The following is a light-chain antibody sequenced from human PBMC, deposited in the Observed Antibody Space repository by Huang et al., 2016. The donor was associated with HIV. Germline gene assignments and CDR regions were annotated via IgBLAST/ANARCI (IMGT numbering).Light chain of an antibody. CDR1: QSVNSY. CDR2: DAS. Sequence: ETVLTQSPATLSLSPGERATLSCRASQSVNSYLAWYRQKPGQTPRLLIYDASNRATGIPARFSGSVSGTDFTLTISSLEPEDFAVYYCQQRKYWPPITFGQGTRLEIK. V-gene: IGKV3-11*01. J-gene: IGKJ5*01. CDR3: QQRKYWPPIT.